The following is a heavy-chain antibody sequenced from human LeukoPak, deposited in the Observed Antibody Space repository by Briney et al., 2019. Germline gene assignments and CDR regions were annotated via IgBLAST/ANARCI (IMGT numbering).Heavy chain of an antibody. J-gene: IGHJ4*02. V-gene: IGHV5-51*01. CDR2: IFPSDSDT. CDR3: VRGNPIDY. CDR1: GYTFTSYW. Sequence: GESLKISCKGSGYTFTSYWIGWVRQMPGKGLEWMGFIFPSDSDTRYSPSFQDQVTISADKSSSTAYLQWSSLEASDTAIYYCVRGNPIDYWGQGTLVTVSS.